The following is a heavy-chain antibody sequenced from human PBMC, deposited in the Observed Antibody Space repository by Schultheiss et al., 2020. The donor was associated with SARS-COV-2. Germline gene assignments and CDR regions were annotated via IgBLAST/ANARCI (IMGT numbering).Heavy chain of an antibody. D-gene: IGHD3-22*01. V-gene: IGHV4-34*01. J-gene: IGHJ5*02. Sequence: SQTLSLTCAVYGGSFSVYYWSWVRQPPGKGLEWIGEIGEINHGGTTNYNPSFKSRVTISADTSKNQFSLKLSSVTAADTAVYYCASGQVDVNMMLVVIGFANWFDLWGQGTLVTVSS. CDR1: GGSFSVYY. CDR2: IGEINHGGTT. CDR3: ASGQVDVNMMLVVIGFANWFDL.